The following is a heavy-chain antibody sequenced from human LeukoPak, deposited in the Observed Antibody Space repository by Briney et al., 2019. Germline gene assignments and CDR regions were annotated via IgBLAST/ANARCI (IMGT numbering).Heavy chain of an antibody. V-gene: IGHV4-59*08. Sequence: PSGTLSLTCSVSGGSITNYYWSWIRQSPGKGLEWIGFIYNTGRTNYNPSLQSRVTMSIDTSKNQFSLKLSSVTAADTAVYYCARQGELAIDYWGQGTLVTVSS. CDR3: ARQGELAIDY. J-gene: IGHJ4*02. CDR2: IYNTGRT. CDR1: GGSITNYY. D-gene: IGHD1-26*01.